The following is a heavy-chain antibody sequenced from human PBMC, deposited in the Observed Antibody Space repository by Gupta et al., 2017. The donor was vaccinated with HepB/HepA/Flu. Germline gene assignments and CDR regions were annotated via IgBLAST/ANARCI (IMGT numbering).Heavy chain of an antibody. CDR1: GYTFTSYA. J-gene: IGHJ6*02. CDR2: INAGNGNT. V-gene: IGHV1-3*01. CDR3: ARRRILTGYYSDYYGMDV. Sequence: QVQLVQSGAEVKKPGASVKVSCKASGYTFTSYAMHWVRQAPGQRLEWMGWINAGNGNTKYSQKFQGRVTITRDTSASTAYMELSSLRSEDTAVCYCARRRILTGYYSDYYGMDVWGQGTTVTVSS. D-gene: IGHD3-9*01.